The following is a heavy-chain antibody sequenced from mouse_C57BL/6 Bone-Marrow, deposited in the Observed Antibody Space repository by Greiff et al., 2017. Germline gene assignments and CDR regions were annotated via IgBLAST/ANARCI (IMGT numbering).Heavy chain of an antibody. J-gene: IGHJ3*01. CDR2: IDPSDSYT. D-gene: IGHD1-1*01. Sequence: QVQLQQPGAELVKPGASVKLSCKASGYTFTSYWMQWVKQRPGQGLEWIGEIDPSDSYTNYNQKFKGKATLTVDPSSSTAYMQLSSLTSEDSAVYYCARDNSCCGRSPDWFAYWGQGTMVTVSA. CDR1: GYTFTSYW. CDR3: ARDNSCCGRSPDWFAY. V-gene: IGHV1-50*01.